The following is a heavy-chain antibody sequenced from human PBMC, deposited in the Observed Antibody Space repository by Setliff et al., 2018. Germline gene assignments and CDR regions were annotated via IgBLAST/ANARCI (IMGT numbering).Heavy chain of an antibody. J-gene: IGHJ4*02. V-gene: IGHV3-11*04. CDR1: GFTFSGYY. Sequence: PGGSLRLSCAASGFTFSGYYMQWVCQAPGKGLEWVSTISSSGSTIYYADSVKGRFTISRDNAKNSLYLQMNSLRAEDTAVYYCARDSHTYYDILTGYLDFDYWGQGTLVTVSS. D-gene: IGHD3-9*01. CDR2: ISSSGSTI. CDR3: ARDSHTYYDILTGYLDFDY.